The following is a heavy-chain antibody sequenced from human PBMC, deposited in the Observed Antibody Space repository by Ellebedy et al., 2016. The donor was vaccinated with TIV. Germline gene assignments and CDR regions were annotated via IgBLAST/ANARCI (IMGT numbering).Heavy chain of an antibody. CDR2: ITQDGREK. J-gene: IGHJ3*02. D-gene: IGHD4-17*01. Sequence: GESLKISCVGSGFSFRSYWMAWVRQAPGKGLEWVANITQDGREKYYVDSVKGRFAISRDNAQTSLYLQMNSLGADDTAMYYCASDGSYGDYRSPTHAFVMWGQGTMVSVSS. V-gene: IGHV3-7*01. CDR3: ASDGSYGDYRSPTHAFVM. CDR1: GFSFRSYW.